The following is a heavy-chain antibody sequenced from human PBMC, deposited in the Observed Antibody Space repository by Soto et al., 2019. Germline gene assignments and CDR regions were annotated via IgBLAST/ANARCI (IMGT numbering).Heavy chain of an antibody. CDR2: ISSRSDI. J-gene: IGHJ6*02. Sequence: GGSLRLSCVGSGFTFSTYSINWVRQAPGKWLEWVSSISSRSDIYYADSVKGRFTISRDNAKNSVSLQMNSLRAEDTAVYYCAREYTAQYFAYGLDVWGQGXTVTV. CDR3: AREYTAQYFAYGLDV. CDR1: GFTFSTYS. D-gene: IGHD2-2*01. V-gene: IGHV3-21*01.